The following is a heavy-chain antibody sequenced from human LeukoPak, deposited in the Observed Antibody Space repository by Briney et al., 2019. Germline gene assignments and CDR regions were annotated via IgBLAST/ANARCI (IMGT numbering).Heavy chain of an antibody. CDR2: IYPGDSDT. CDR1: GYNFTSYW. J-gene: IGHJ4*02. CDR3: ARRQGCSSTSCPPDS. V-gene: IGHV5-51*01. Sequence: GESLKISCKGSGYNFTSYWIGWVRQMPGKGLEWMGIIYPGDSDTRYSPSFQGQVTMSADKSINTAHLQWSSLKASDTAMYYCARRQGCSSTSCPPDSWGQGTLVTVSS. D-gene: IGHD2-2*01.